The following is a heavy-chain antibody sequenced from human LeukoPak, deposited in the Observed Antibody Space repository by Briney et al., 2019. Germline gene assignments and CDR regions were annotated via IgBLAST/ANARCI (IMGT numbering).Heavy chain of an antibody. Sequence: PGGSLRLSCAASGFTLSSYAMSWVRQAPGKGLEWVSAISGSGGSTYYADSVKGRFTISRDNSKNTLYLHLNSLRAEDTAVYYCARVDFRGGYYDILTGYYPNHGMDVWGQGTTVTVSS. D-gene: IGHD3-9*01. CDR2: ISGSGGST. CDR3: ARVDFRGGYYDILTGYYPNHGMDV. V-gene: IGHV3-23*01. CDR1: GFTLSSYA. J-gene: IGHJ6*02.